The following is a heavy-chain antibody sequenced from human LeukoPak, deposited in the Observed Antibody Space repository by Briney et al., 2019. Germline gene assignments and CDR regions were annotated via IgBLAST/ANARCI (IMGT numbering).Heavy chain of an antibody. D-gene: IGHD2-2*02. CDR1: GGSFSGYY. CDR3: ARGFPAAYCSSTSCYRKDAFDI. Sequence: SETLSLTCAVYGGSFSGYYWSWIRQPPGKGLEWIGEINHSERTNYNPPLKSRVTISVDTSKNQFSLKLSSVTAADTAVYYCARGFPAAYCSSTSCYRKDAFDIWGQGTMVTVSS. CDR2: INHSERT. J-gene: IGHJ3*02. V-gene: IGHV4-34*01.